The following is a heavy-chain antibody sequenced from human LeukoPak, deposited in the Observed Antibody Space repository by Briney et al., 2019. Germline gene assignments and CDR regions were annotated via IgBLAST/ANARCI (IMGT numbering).Heavy chain of an antibody. CDR2: IYYSGST. CDR1: GGSISSSSYY. V-gene: IGHV4-39*07. CDR3: ARGLYYYDSSGYYYLWFDP. Sequence: SETLSLTCTVSGGSISSSSYYWGWIRQPPGKGLEWIGSIYYSGSTYYNPSLKSRVTISVDTSKNQFSLKLSSVTAADTAVYYCARGLYYYDSSGYYYLWFDPWGQGTLVTVSS. J-gene: IGHJ5*02. D-gene: IGHD3-22*01.